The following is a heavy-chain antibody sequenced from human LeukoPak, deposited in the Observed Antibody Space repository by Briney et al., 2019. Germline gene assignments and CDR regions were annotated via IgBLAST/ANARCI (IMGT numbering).Heavy chain of an antibody. V-gene: IGHV3-43*01. D-gene: IGHD3-10*01. CDR3: AKGKNTGSYLSHVDY. CDR2: ITWDGGST. J-gene: IGHJ4*02. CDR1: GFTFDDYT. Sequence: GGSLRLSCAASGFTFDDYTMHWVRQAPGKGLEWVSLITWDGGSTYYADSVKGRFTISRDNSKNSLYLQMNSLRTEDTALYYCAKGKNTGSYLSHVDYWGQGALVTVSS.